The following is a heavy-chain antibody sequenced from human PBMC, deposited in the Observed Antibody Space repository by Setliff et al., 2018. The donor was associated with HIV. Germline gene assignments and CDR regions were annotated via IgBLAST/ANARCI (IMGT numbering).Heavy chain of an antibody. Sequence: ASVQVSCKASGGTFSSYAITWVRQAPGQGVQWMGGIIPVVGTAKYAQNFQGRVTITTDESLSTAYMEVSSLNSEDTAVYYCGTVAGVPYCTGTSCGGGHFDYWGQGTLVTVSS. CDR3: GTVAGVPYCTGTSCGGGHFDY. CDR2: IIPVVGTA. V-gene: IGHV1-69*05. D-gene: IGHD2-2*01. J-gene: IGHJ4*02. CDR1: GGTFSSYA.